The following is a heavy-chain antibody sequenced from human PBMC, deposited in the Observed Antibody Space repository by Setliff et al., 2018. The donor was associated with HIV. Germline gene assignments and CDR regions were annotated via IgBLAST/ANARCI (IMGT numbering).Heavy chain of an antibody. CDR1: GYTFTTYG. CDR3: ARDFVTGWLPLRPLDS. V-gene: IGHV1-18*01. J-gene: IGHJ4*02. CDR2: ISTDNGDT. D-gene: IGHD3-22*01. Sequence: ASVKVSCKTSGYTFTTYGINWVRQAPGQGLEWMGRISTDNGDTRFAQKFQDRVTLTTDTFASTAYMELRSLTSDDTTMYYCARDFVTGWLPLRPLDSWGQGTLVTVSS.